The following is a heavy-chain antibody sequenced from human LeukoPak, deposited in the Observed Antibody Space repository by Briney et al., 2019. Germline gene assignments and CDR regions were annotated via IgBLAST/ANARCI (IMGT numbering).Heavy chain of an antibody. J-gene: IGHJ4*02. CDR1: GYTFTGYY. CDR3: ARDTETYYYDSSGPIDY. V-gene: IGHV1-2*02. D-gene: IGHD3-22*01. CDR2: INPNSGGT. Sequence: GASVTVSCKASGYTFTGYYMHWVRQAPGQGLEWMGWINPNSGGTNYAQKFQGRVTMTRDTSISTAYMELSRLRSDDTAVYYCARDTETYYYDSSGPIDYWGQGTLVTVSS.